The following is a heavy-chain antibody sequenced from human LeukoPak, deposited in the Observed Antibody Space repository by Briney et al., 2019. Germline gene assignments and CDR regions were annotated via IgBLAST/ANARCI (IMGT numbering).Heavy chain of an antibody. CDR2: MNPNSGNT. CDR1: GYTFTSYD. Sequence: ASVKVSCKASGYTFTSYDINWVRQATGQGLEWMGWMNPNSGNTGYAQKFQGRVTMTRNTSISTAYMELSSLRPEDTAVYYCARGVSSSSHGYYYMDVWGKGTTVTISS. V-gene: IGHV1-8*01. D-gene: IGHD6-13*01. CDR3: ARGVSSSSHGYYYMDV. J-gene: IGHJ6*03.